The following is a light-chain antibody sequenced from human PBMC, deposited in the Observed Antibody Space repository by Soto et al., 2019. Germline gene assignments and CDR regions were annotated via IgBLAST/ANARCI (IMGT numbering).Light chain of an antibody. J-gene: IGKJ4*01. CDR3: QQYNNWPPLT. Sequence: EIVMTQSPANLSVSPGERATLSCRASQSVSGNLAWYQQKPGQAPRLLIYGADTTATGVPDRFSGSGSGTEFTLTISRLQSEDSAVYYCQQYNNWPPLTFGGGTKVEIK. CDR2: GAD. V-gene: IGKV3-15*01. CDR1: QSVSGN.